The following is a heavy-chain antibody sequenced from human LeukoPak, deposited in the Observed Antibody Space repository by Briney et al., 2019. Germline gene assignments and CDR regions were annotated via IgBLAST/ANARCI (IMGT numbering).Heavy chain of an antibody. Sequence: SETLSLTCTVSGGSISSYYWSWIRQPPGKGLEWIGYIYYSGSTNYNPSLKSRVTISVDTSKNQSSLKLSSVTAADTAVYYCARDSGYSYGDFDYWGQGTLVTVSS. CDR2: IYYSGST. CDR3: ARDSGYSYGDFDY. CDR1: GGSISSYY. V-gene: IGHV4-59*01. J-gene: IGHJ4*02. D-gene: IGHD5-18*01.